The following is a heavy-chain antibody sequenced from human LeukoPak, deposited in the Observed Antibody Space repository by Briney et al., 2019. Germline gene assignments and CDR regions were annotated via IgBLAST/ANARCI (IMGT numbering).Heavy chain of an antibody. D-gene: IGHD3-3*01. CDR1: GGSINSNY. CDR3: AREKDFSLWDAAVDY. Sequence: PSETLSLTRTVSGGSINSNYWSWIRQPAGKGLEWIGRIYTSGSTNYNPSLKSRVTMSVDTSKNQFSLKLSSVTAADTAVYYCAREKDFSLWDAAVDYWGQGTLVAVSS. CDR2: IYTSGST. J-gene: IGHJ4*02. V-gene: IGHV4-4*07.